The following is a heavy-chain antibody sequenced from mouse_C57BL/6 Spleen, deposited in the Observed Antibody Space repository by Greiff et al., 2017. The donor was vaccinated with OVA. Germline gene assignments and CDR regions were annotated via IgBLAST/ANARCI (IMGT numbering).Heavy chain of an antibody. CDR2: ISYDGSN. V-gene: IGHV3-6*01. J-gene: IGHJ2*01. Sequence: EVQLQQSGPGLVKPSQSLSLTCSVTGYSITSGYYWNWIRQFPGNKLEWMGYISYDGSNNYNPSLKNRISITRDTSKNQFFLKLNSVTTEDTATYYCANYDYVFDYWGQGTTLTVSS. CDR3: ANYDYVFDY. CDR1: GYSITSGYY. D-gene: IGHD2-4*01.